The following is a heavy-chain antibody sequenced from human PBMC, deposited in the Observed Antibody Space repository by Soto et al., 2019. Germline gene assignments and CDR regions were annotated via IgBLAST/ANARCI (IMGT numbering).Heavy chain of an antibody. Sequence: QVQLVESGGGVVQPGRSLRLSCAASGFTFISYGMHWVRQAPGKGLGWVAVISYDGSNKYYADSVKGRFTISRDNSKNTLYLQMNSLRAEDTAVYYCAKDRRPNYYYGMDVWGQGTTVTVSS. D-gene: IGHD6-25*01. J-gene: IGHJ6*02. V-gene: IGHV3-30*18. CDR3: AKDRRPNYYYGMDV. CDR1: GFTFISYG. CDR2: ISYDGSNK.